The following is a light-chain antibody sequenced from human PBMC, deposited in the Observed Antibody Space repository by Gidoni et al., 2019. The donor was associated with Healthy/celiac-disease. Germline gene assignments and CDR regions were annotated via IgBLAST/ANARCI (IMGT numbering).Light chain of an antibody. Sequence: DIVMTQSPLSLPVTPGEPASISCRSSKSLLHSNGYNYLDWYLQKTGQSPQLLIYLGSNRASGVPDRFSGSGSGKDFTLKISRVEAEDVGVYYCMQALQTPRTFGQXTKLEIK. CDR3: MQALQTPRT. J-gene: IGKJ2*01. V-gene: IGKV2-28*01. CDR2: LGS. CDR1: KSLLHSNGYNY.